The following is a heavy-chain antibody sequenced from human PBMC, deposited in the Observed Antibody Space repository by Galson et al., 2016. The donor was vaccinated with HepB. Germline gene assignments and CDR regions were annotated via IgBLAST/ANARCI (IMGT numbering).Heavy chain of an antibody. CDR1: RDTFNNYY. CDR3: ARGTHLYSWSGYAS. CDR2: INPSGGTT. J-gene: IGHJ4*02. Sequence: SVKVSCKASRDTFNNYYIHWLRQAPGQGLQCLGVINPSGGTTSYKQRFQGRVTMTRDTSTSTVYMELSSLRSEYTAIYYFARGTHLYSWSGYASWGQGTLVTVSA. V-gene: IGHV1-46*02. D-gene: IGHD3-3*01.